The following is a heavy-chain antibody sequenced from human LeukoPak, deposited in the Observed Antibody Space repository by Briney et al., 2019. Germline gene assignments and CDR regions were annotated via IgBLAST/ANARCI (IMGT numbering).Heavy chain of an antibody. CDR3: AKSLWARNAFDI. CDR2: ISGSGDYT. J-gene: IGHJ3*02. CDR1: GFTFSSHG. V-gene: IGHV3-23*01. Sequence: GGSLRLSCAASGFTFSSHGMSWVRQAPGKGLEWVSTISGSGDYTYYADSVKGRFTISRDNSKNTLYLQMNSLRAEDTAVYYCAKSLWARNAFDIWGQGTMVTVSS. D-gene: IGHD3-10*01.